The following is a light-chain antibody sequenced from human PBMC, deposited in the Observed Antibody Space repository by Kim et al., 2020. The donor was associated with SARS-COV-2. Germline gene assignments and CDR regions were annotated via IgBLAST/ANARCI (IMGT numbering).Light chain of an antibody. CDR2: QVS. CDR1: QSLVHTNEITY. Sequence: DVVLTQSPLSLPVTPGQAASISCRSSQSLVHTNEITYLNWFQKRPGQSPRRLIYQVSNRDSGVPDRFSGSGSGNDFTLKISSVEAEDVGIYFCMQGVHWPYTFGQGTKLEI. V-gene: IGKV2-30*02. J-gene: IGKJ2*01. CDR3: MQGVHWPYT.